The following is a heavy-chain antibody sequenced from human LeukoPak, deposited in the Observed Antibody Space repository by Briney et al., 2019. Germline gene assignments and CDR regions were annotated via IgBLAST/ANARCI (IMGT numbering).Heavy chain of an antibody. CDR3: ARDESSRDDSGAYHY. V-gene: IGHV4-4*07. CDR2: TRVSGST. Sequence: SETLSLICTVSRGSIKSYYWAWIRQAAGKGLEWVGRTRVSGSTNYNPSLRSRVGISLDKSKNEFSLRLSSVTAADTAVYYCARDESSRDDSGAYHYWGQGILVTVSS. D-gene: IGHD3-22*01. J-gene: IGHJ4*02. CDR1: RGSIKSYY.